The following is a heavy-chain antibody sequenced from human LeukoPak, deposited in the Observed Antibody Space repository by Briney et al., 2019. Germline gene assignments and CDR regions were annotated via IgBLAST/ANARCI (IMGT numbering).Heavy chain of an antibody. Sequence: SEALSLTCAVYGGSFSGYYWSWIRQPPGKGLEWIGEINHSGSTNYNPSLESRVTISVDTSKNQFPLKLSSVTAADTAVYYCARAYGITGRVNFDYWGQGTLVTVSS. D-gene: IGHD3-10*01. V-gene: IGHV4-34*01. CDR1: GGSFSGYY. CDR3: ARAYGITGRVNFDY. J-gene: IGHJ4*02. CDR2: INHSGST.